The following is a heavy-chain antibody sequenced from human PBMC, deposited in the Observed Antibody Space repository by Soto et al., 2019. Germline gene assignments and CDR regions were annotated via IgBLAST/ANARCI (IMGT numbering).Heavy chain of an antibody. CDR2: IIPIFRTP. CDR3: ARDKDRQPLGGNYYYGIDV. V-gene: IGHV1-69*12. D-gene: IGHD3-3*02. J-gene: IGHJ6*02. CDR1: GGTFGNSA. Sequence: QVQLVQSGAEVKKPGSSVTVSCKASGGTFGNSAVSWVRQAPGQGLEWMGGIIPIFRTPDYAQKFQGRVTMTADESTSTVYMELTSLRAEDTAVYYCARDKDRQPLGGNYYYGIDVWGQGTRVTVSS.